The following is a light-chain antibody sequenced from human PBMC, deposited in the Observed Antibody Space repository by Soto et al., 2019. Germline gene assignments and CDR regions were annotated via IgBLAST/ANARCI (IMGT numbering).Light chain of an antibody. CDR3: RQTYTTPRT. Sequence: DTQMTQSPSYLSASVGDRISITCRASQTASNYVNWYQQKPGKAPTLLISATSTLQSGVPSRFRGSGSGTDFTLTITSLQPEDFATDYCRQTYTTPRTFGQGTKVAIK. V-gene: IGKV1-39*01. J-gene: IGKJ1*01. CDR1: QTASNY. CDR2: ATS.